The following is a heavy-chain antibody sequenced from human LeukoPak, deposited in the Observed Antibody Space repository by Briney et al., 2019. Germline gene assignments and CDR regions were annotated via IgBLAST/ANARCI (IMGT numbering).Heavy chain of an antibody. Sequence: GGSLRLSCAASGFTFSSYGMHWVRQAPGKGLEWVAVISYDGSNKYYADSVKGRFTISRDNSKNTLYLQMNSLRAEDTAVYYCARDPPNIRFDIWGQGTMVTVSS. V-gene: IGHV3-30*03. CDR2: ISYDGSNK. D-gene: IGHD2/OR15-2a*01. CDR3: ARDPPNIRFDI. J-gene: IGHJ3*02. CDR1: GFTFSSYG.